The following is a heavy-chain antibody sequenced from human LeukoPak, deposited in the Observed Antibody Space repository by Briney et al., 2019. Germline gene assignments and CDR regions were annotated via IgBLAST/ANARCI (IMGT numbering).Heavy chain of an antibody. Sequence: ASVKVSCKESGYTFTSYYMHWVRQAPGQGLEWMGIINPSGGSTSYAQKFQGRVTMTRDTSTSTVYMELSSLRSEDTAVYYCARDSPESLIAARPVYAFDIWGQGTMVTVSS. D-gene: IGHD6-6*01. J-gene: IGHJ3*02. CDR2: INPSGGST. CDR3: ARDSPESLIAARPVYAFDI. CDR1: GYTFTSYY. V-gene: IGHV1-46*01.